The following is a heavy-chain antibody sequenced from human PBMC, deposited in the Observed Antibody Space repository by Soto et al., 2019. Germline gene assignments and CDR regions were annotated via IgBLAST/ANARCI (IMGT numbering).Heavy chain of an antibody. CDR3: VGSYYDSSGYYYAFDY. J-gene: IGHJ4*02. V-gene: IGHV3-30-3*01. CDR1: GFTFSSYA. D-gene: IGHD3-22*01. CDR2: ISYDGSNK. Sequence: PGGSLRLSCAASGFTFSSYAMHWVRQAPGKGLEWVAVISYDGSNKYYADSVKGRFTISRDNSKNTLYLQMNSLRAEDTAVYYCVGSYYDSSGYYYAFDYWGQGTLVTVSS.